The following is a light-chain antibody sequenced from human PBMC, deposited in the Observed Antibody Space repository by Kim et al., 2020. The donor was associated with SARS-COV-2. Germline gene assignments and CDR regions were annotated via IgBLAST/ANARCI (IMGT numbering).Light chain of an antibody. V-gene: IGKV1-5*03. CDR2: QAS. CDR1: QSVDGW. Sequence: DIQMTQSPSTRSAFVGDRVTMTCRASQSVDGWLAWYQQKPGKAPRLLIYQASKLASGVPSRFSGSGSGTDFTLTVSNLQSDDSAVYYCKQYETYWTFGPGTKVDIK. J-gene: IGKJ1*01. CDR3: KQYETYWT.